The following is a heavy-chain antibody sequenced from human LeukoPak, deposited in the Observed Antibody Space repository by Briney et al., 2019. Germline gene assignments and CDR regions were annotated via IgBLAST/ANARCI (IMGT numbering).Heavy chain of an antibody. Sequence: GGSLRLSCAASGFTFSSNGMSWVRQAPGRGLEWVSVISGSGGSPDYTDSVKGRFTISRDNSKNTLYLQMNSLRAEDMAVYYCARSIGYCSSTSCYPINWFDPWGQGTLVTVSS. D-gene: IGHD2-2*01. J-gene: IGHJ5*02. CDR2: ISGSGGSP. CDR1: GFTFSSNG. CDR3: ARSIGYCSSTSCYPINWFDP. V-gene: IGHV3-23*01.